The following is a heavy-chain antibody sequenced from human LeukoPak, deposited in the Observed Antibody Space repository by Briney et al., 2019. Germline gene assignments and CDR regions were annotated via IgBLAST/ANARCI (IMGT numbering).Heavy chain of an antibody. J-gene: IGHJ6*03. D-gene: IGHD5-18*01. Sequence: TSETLSLTCAVYGGSFSGYYWSWIRQPPGKGLEWIGEINHSGSTNYNPSLKSRVTISVDTSKNQFSLKLSSVTAADTAVYYCARGGYSYPYYYYMDVWGKGTTVTVSS. V-gene: IGHV4-34*01. CDR1: GGSFSGYY. CDR2: INHSGST. CDR3: ARGGYSYPYYYYMDV.